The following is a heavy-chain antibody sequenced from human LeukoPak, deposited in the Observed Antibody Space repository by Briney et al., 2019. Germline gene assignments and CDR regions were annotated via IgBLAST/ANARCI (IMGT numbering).Heavy chain of an antibody. V-gene: IGHV3-9*01. Sequence: GGSLRLSCAASGFTFSSYAMHWVRQAPGKGLEWVSGISWNSGSIGYADSVKGRFTISRDNAKNSLYLQMNSLRAEDTALYYCAKDRRSSGWYDFDYWGQGTLVTVSS. CDR2: ISWNSGSI. CDR1: GFTFSSYA. D-gene: IGHD6-19*01. J-gene: IGHJ4*02. CDR3: AKDRRSSGWYDFDY.